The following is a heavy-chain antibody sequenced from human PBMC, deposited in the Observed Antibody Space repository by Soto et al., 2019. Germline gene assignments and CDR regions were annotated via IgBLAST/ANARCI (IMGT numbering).Heavy chain of an antibody. V-gene: IGHV3-30-3*01. J-gene: IGHJ5*02. CDR3: ARDIRSSGWYPNWFVP. CDR2: ISYDGSNK. D-gene: IGHD6-19*01. CDR1: GFTFSSYA. Sequence: QVQLVESGGGVVQPGRSLRLSCAASGFTFSSYAMHWVRQAPGKGLEWVAVISYDGSNKYYADSVKGRFTISRDNSKNTLYLQMNSLRAEDTAVYYCARDIRSSGWYPNWFVPWGQGTLVTVSS.